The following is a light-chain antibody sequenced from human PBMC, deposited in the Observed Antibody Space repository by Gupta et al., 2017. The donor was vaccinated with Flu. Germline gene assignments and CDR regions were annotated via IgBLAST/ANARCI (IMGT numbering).Light chain of an antibody. V-gene: IGLV6-57*01. Sequence: NFMLTQPHSVSESPGKTVTISCTRSSGSIAGKYVQWYQQRPGSSPTTVIYEDNQRPSGVPDRFSGSIASSSNSASLTISGLKTEDEADYYCQSYDSSNWVFGGGTKLTVL. CDR1: SGSIAGKY. CDR3: QSYDSSNWV. J-gene: IGLJ3*02. CDR2: EDN.